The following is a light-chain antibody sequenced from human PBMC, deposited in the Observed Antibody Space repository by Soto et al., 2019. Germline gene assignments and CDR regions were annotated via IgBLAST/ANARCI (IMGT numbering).Light chain of an antibody. CDR3: QQYGSSLRT. J-gene: IGKJ1*01. V-gene: IGKV3-20*01. Sequence: EIVLTQSPGTLSLSPGERATLSCRASQSVSSSYLAWCQQKPGQAPRLLIYGASSRATGIPDRFSGSGSGTDFTLTISRLEPEDFAVYYCQQYGSSLRTFGQGTKV. CDR1: QSVSSSY. CDR2: GAS.